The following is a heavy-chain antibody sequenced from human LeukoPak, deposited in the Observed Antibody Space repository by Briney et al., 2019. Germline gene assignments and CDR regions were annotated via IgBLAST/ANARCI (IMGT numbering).Heavy chain of an antibody. Sequence: GGSLRLSCAASGFTFSSYAMSWVRQAPGKGLEWVSAISGSGGSTYYADSVKGRFTISRDNSKNTLYLQMNSMRAEDTTVYYCAKTQYYYDSSGYYHLIDYWGQGTLVTVSP. D-gene: IGHD3-22*01. CDR1: GFTFSSYA. J-gene: IGHJ4*02. CDR2: ISGSGGST. V-gene: IGHV3-23*01. CDR3: AKTQYYYDSSGYYHLIDY.